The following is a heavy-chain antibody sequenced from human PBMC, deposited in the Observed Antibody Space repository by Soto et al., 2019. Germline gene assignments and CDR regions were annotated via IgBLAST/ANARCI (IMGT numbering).Heavy chain of an antibody. Sequence: EVELVESGGVLVQPGGSLRLSCAASGFTFSNYTFIWVRQAPGKGLEWVSYISSTGTTIHYAASVKGRFTISRDNAKNSLYLQMNSLTDEDTAVYYCARDLSADYWGQGTLVTVSS. D-gene: IGHD3-10*01. CDR3: ARDLSADY. V-gene: IGHV3-48*02. CDR1: GFTFSNYT. J-gene: IGHJ4*02. CDR2: ISSTGTTI.